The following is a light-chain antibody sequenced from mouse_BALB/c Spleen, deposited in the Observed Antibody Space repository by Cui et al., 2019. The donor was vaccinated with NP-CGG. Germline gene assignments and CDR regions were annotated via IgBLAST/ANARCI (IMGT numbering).Light chain of an antibody. CDR1: TWAVTTNNY. V-gene: IGLV1*01. Sequence: QAVVTQESALTTSPGETVTLTCRSSTWAVTTNNYANWVQEKPDHLFTGLIGGTNNRAPGVPARFSGSLIGDKAALTITGAQTEDEAMYFCALWYSNHWVFGGGTTLTVL. CDR2: GTN. CDR3: ALWYSNHWV. J-gene: IGLJ1*01.